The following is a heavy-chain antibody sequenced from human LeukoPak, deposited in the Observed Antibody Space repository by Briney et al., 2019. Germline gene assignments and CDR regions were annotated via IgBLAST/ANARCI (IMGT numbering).Heavy chain of an antibody. Sequence: PGGSLRLSCAASGFTFDEYGMNWVRQVPGKGLEWVSTINWNGGSSSYADSVKGRFTISRDNAKNSVYLQMNSLRAEDTALYYCVRSITMFQHWGQGTLVTVSS. CDR2: INWNGGSS. CDR1: GFTFDEYG. V-gene: IGHV3-20*04. J-gene: IGHJ1*01. CDR3: VRSITMFQH. D-gene: IGHD5-24*01.